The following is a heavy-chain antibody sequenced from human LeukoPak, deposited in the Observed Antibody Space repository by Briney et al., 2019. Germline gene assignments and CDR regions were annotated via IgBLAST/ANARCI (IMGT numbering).Heavy chain of an antibody. V-gene: IGHV1-46*01. CDR1: GYTFTTYY. CDR2: VNPSGGST. CDR3: ARGGADIVSINWFDP. Sequence: ASVKVSCKASGYTFTTYYVHWVRQAPGQGLEWMGIVNPSGGSTTYAQKFRGRLTMTRDMSTSSVYMELSSLRSEDTAVYYCARGGADIVSINWFDPWGQGTLVTVSS. D-gene: IGHD5/OR15-5a*01. J-gene: IGHJ5*02.